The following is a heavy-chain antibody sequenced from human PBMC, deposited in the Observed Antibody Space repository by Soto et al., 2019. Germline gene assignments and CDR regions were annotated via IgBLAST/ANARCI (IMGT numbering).Heavy chain of an antibody. J-gene: IGHJ3*01. V-gene: IGHV2-5*02. CDR1: GFSLTTSGVG. CDR2: IYWDDDT. CDR3: VRFWSGCFVPRHRDAFDL. Sequence: QITLKESGPPLVRPTQTLTLACSLSGFSLTTSGVGVGWIRQPPGKALEFLALIYWDDDTRYRPSLRTRLTITKDTSKNLVVLTMTNVDPVDTATYYCVRFWSGCFVPRHRDAFDLWGQGTMVTVSS. D-gene: IGHD3-3*01.